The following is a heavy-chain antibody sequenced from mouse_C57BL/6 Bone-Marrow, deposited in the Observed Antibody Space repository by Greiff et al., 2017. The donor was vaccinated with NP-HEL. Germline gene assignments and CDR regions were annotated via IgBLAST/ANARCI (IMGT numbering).Heavy chain of an antibody. CDR2: IWTGGGT. D-gene: IGHD1-1*01. CDR3: ARNSGTTVVATNYWYFDV. V-gene: IGHV2-9-1*01. Sequence: QVQLKESGPGLVAPSQSLSITCTVSGFSLTSYAISWVRQPPGKGLEWLGVIWTGGGTNYNSALKSRLSISKDNSKSQVFLKMNSLQTDDTARYYCARNSGTTVVATNYWYFDVWGTGTTVTVSS. CDR1: GFSLTSYA. J-gene: IGHJ1*03.